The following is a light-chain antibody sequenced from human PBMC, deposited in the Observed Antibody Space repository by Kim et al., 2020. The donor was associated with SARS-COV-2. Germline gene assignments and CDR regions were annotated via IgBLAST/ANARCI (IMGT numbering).Light chain of an antibody. J-gene: IGKJ5*01. V-gene: IGKV1-33*01. CDR1: QAISNH. Sequence: DIQMTQSPSSLSTSIGDTVTITCQASQAISNHLNWFQQKPGKAPNLLIYDASNLETGVPTRFSGSGSGTDFTFTITSLQPEDFATYFCQQYENLPITFGQGTRREIK. CDR2: DAS. CDR3: QQYENLPIT.